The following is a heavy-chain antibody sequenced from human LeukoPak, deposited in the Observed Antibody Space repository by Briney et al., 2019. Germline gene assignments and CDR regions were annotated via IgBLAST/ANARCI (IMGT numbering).Heavy chain of an antibody. CDR2: IIPIFGTA. Sequence: VKVSCKAPGGTFSSYAISWVRQAPGQGLEWMGGIIPIFGTANYAQKFQGRVTITADESTSTAYMELSSLRSEDTAVYYCARDTAYSSSSVFGDYWGQGTLVTVSS. J-gene: IGHJ4*02. CDR3: ARDTAYSSSSVFGDY. CDR1: GGTFSSYA. V-gene: IGHV1-69*13. D-gene: IGHD6-6*01.